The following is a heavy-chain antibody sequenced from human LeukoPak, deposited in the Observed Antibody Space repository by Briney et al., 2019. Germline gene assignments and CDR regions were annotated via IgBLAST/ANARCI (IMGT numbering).Heavy chain of an antibody. V-gene: IGHV3-7*01. CDR1: GFTFNKSW. CDR2: IKDDGSET. CDR3: ATYTNWVAGDV. Sequence: GGSLRLSCGTSGFTFNKSWMSWVRQAPGKGPEWVASIKDDGSETFHADSVRGRFTISRDNARGTLYVQMNTLRDEDTAVYYCATYTNWVAGDVWGQGTTVTVSS. D-gene: IGHD7-27*01. J-gene: IGHJ6*02.